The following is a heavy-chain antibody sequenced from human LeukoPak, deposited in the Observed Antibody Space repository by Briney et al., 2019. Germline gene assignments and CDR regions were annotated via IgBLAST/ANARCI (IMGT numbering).Heavy chain of an antibody. CDR1: GFTVGTNY. V-gene: IGHV3-66*01. CDR3: TRTRSYCSGANCDPDVLTPRQYGMDV. J-gene: IGHJ6*02. CDR2: IYSGGST. Sequence: GGSLRLSCAASGFTVGTNYMTWVRQAPGKGLEWVSIIYSGGSTFYADSVKGRFTISRDNSKNTLYLQMNSLRVDDTAVYYCTRTRSYCSGANCDPDVLTPRQYGMDVWGQGTTVTVSS. D-gene: IGHD2-15*01.